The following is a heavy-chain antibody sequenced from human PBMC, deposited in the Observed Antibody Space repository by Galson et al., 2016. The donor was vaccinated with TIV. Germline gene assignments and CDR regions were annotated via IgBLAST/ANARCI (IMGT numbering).Heavy chain of an antibody. D-gene: IGHD3-22*01. V-gene: IGHV1-2*02. J-gene: IGHJ1*01. Sequence: QSGAEVKKPGTSVKVSCKASGHIFTGYYIHWVRQAPGQGLEWMGWITPDSGDTKYAQKFQGRVTMTRDTSVSTAHMELSSLRSDDTAVYYCASGIYYYESGHHYGDYLRLWGQGTLVTVPS. CDR1: GHIFTGYY. CDR3: ASGIYYYESGHHYGDYLRL. CDR2: ITPDSGDT.